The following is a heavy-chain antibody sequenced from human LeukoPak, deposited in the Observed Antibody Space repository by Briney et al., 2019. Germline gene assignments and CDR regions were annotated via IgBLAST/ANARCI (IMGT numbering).Heavy chain of an antibody. CDR2: ISSSSSYI. J-gene: IGHJ4*02. CDR1: GFTFSSYS. Sequence: GGSLRLSCAASGFTFSSYSMNWVRQAPGKGLEWVSSISSSSSYIYYADSMKGRFTISRDNAKSSLYLQMSSLRAEDTAVYYCAREPGNNGDLDYWGQGTLVTASS. CDR3: AREPGNNGDLDY. D-gene: IGHD4-17*01. V-gene: IGHV3-21*01.